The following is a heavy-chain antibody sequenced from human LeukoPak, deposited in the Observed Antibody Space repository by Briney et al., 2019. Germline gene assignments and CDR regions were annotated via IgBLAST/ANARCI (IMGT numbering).Heavy chain of an antibody. CDR2: IYYSGST. D-gene: IGHD6-13*01. CDR3: ARHGIAAAGPIDY. V-gene: IGHV4-59*08. CDR1: GGSISSYY. J-gene: IGHJ4*02. Sequence: SETLSLTCTVSGGSISSYYWSWIRQPPGKGLEWIGYIYYSGSTNYNPSLKSRVTISVDTSKNQFSLKLSSATAADTAVYYCARHGIAAAGPIDYWGQGTLVNVSS.